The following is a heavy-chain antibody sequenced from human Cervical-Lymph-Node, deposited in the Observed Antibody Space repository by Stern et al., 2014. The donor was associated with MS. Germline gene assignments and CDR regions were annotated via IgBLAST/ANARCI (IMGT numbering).Heavy chain of an antibody. Sequence: VQLEESGGGLVTPGGSLRLSCAASGFSFRNYYMSWIRQAPGKGLEWVSYISSRGDHIDYADSVKRRFTISRDNAKNSLYLQMNSLRADDTAVYYCVRADGSSDDYWGQGTLVTVSS. V-gene: IGHV3-11*01. CDR2: ISSRGDHI. CDR1: GFSFRNYY. J-gene: IGHJ4*02. CDR3: VRADGSSDDY. D-gene: IGHD3-10*01.